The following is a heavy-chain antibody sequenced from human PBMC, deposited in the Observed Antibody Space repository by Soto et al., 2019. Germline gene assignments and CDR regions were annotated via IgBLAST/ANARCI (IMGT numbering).Heavy chain of an antibody. J-gene: IGHJ4*02. Sequence: GGSLRLSCAASGFTFSNYAMTWVRQAPGKGLEWVSSITGTGGDTNYADSVRGRFTISRDNSKNTLYLQMSSLRAEDTAVYYCAKDPQGSGPDFDYWGQGSLVTVSS. V-gene: IGHV3-23*01. CDR2: ITGTGGDT. CDR3: AKDPQGSGPDFDY. D-gene: IGHD3-3*01. CDR1: GFTFSNYA.